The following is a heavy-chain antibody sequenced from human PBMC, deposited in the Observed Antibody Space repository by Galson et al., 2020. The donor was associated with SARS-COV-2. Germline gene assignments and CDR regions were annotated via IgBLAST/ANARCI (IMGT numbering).Heavy chain of an antibody. V-gene: IGHV3-21*01. CDR3: ARDSTDSVYTYGTRLDN. CDR1: GFTFRTSS. J-gene: IGHJ4*02. CDR2: ISSSSRYI. Sequence: GGSLRLSCAASGFTFRTSSMNWVRQAPGKGLEWVSSISSSSRYIYYADSVKGRFTVPRDNADNSLYLQMSSLRAEDTAVYYCARDSTDSVYTYGTRLDNWGQGILVTVSS. D-gene: IGHD5-18*01.